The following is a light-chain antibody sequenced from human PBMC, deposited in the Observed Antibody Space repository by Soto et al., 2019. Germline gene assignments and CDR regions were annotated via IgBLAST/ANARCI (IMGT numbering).Light chain of an antibody. Sequence: EKTMTQSPSTPSVSQGDNATLPCRASQSVSRHVVWYQQKPCEAPRLLISDSCSRGPGIPARFSGSGSGTEFSLTISSLQSDDVAVYCCQQFGDWSSFGLGTKVDIK. CDR1: QSVSRH. CDR3: QQFGDWSS. CDR2: DSC. V-gene: IGKV3D-15*01. J-gene: IGKJ1*01.